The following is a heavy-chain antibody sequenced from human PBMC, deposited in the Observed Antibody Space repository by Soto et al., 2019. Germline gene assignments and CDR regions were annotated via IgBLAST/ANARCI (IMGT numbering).Heavy chain of an antibody. Sequence: QVQLVESGGGVVQPGRSLRLSCAASGFTFSSNGMHWVRQAPGKGLEWVAVISYDGSNKYQADSVKGRFTISRDNSKNTLYLQMNSLRAEDTAVYYCAKDHGYSSFCVDYWCQGTLVTVSS. D-gene: IGHD6-19*01. CDR2: ISYDGSNK. V-gene: IGHV3-30*18. CDR1: GFTFSSNG. J-gene: IGHJ4*02. CDR3: AKDHGYSSFCVDY.